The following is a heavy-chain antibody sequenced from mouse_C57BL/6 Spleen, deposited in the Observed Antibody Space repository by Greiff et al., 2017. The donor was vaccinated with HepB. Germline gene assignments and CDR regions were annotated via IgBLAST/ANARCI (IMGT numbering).Heavy chain of an antibody. CDR3: ARGGTTVVAHWYFDV. V-gene: IGHV1-85*01. CDR2: IYPRDGST. J-gene: IGHJ1*03. Sequence: VQLVESGPELVKPGASVKLSCKASGYTFTSYDINWVKQRPGQGLEWIGWIYPRDGSTKYNEKFKGKATLTVDTSSSTAYMELHSLTSEDSAVYFCARGGTTVVAHWYFDVWGTGTTVTVSS. D-gene: IGHD1-1*01. CDR1: GYTFTSYD.